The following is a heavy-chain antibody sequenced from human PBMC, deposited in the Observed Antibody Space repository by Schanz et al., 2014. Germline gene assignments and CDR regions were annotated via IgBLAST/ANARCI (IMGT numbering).Heavy chain of an antibody. CDR3: ARDGDFDY. V-gene: IGHV3-66*01. Sequence: EVKLVESGGGLVQPGGSLRLSCAASGFTFSDHFMDWVRQAPGKGLEWVSSITTGGNTYYRDSVKGRFIVSRDNSKNTLFLQMSSLRAEDTAVYYCARDGDFDYWGQGTLVTVSS. CDR2: ITTGGNT. J-gene: IGHJ4*02. CDR1: GFTFSDHF.